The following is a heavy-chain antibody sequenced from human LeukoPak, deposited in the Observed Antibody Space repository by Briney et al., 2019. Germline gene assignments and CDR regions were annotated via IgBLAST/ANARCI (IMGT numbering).Heavy chain of an antibody. CDR1: GFTFSDHF. J-gene: IGHJ4*02. D-gene: IGHD1-26*01. CDR2: TRNKANSYIT. V-gene: IGHV3-72*01. CDR3: ASIRGTFGY. Sequence: GGSLRLSCAASGFTFSDHFLDWVRQAPGKGLEWVGRTRNKANSYITEYAASVKGRLTISRDDSKNSLYLQMSSLKTDDTAMYYCASIRGTFGYWGQGTLVTVSP.